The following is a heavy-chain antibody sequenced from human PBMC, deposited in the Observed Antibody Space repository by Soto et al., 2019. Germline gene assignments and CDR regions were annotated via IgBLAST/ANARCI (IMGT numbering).Heavy chain of an antibody. J-gene: IGHJ3*02. CDR3: ARLPGSGSYHYAFDI. CDR2: IYYSGST. D-gene: IGHD3-10*01. CDR1: GGSISSGGYY. V-gene: IGHV4-31*03. Sequence: QVQLQESGPGLVKPSQTLSLTCTVSGGSISSGGYYWSWIRQHPGKGLEWIGYIYYSGSTYYNPSLKSRVTLSVDTSKNQFSLKLSSVTAADTAVYYCARLPGSGSYHYAFDIWGQGTMVTVSS.